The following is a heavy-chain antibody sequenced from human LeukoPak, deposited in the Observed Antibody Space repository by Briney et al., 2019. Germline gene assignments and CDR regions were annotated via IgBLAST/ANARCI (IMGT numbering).Heavy chain of an antibody. Sequence: GGSLRLSGAASGFTFSSYGMHWVRQAPGKGLEWVAVISYDGSNKYYADSVKGRFTIPRDNSKNTLYLQMHSLRAEDTAIYYCVNRDGGWLQSSGTDVWGQGTAVTVS. D-gene: IGHD5-24*01. CDR2: ISYDGSNK. CDR3: VNRDGGWLQSSGTDV. CDR1: GFTFSSYG. J-gene: IGHJ6*02. V-gene: IGHV3-30*03.